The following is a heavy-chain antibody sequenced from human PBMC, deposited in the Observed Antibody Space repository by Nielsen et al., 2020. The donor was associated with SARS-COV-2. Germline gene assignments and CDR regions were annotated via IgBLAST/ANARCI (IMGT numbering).Heavy chain of an antibody. CDR1: GDSVSSRDW. D-gene: IGHD2-2*02. Sequence: SETLSLTCAVSGDSVSSRDWWTWVRPSPGKGLEWIGEVSHSGNSKYNPSLKSRVTLSMDKSKNQFSLRLTSVSAADTAVYFCARGDLVVVPSPLLGLGPIFYYFYLDAWGKGTTVIVSS. V-gene: IGHV4-4*02. J-gene: IGHJ6*03. CDR3: ARGDLVVVPSPLLGLGPIFYYFYLDA. CDR2: VSHSGNS.